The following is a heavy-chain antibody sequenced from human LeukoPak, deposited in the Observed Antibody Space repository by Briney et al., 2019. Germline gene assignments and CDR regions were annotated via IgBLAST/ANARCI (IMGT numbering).Heavy chain of an antibody. V-gene: IGHV3-21*01. D-gene: IGHD1-26*01. CDR2: ISSSSSYI. J-gene: IGHJ3*02. CDR3: FGRGTHGGSDAFDI. Sequence: GGSLRLSCAASGFTFSNYSMNWVRQAPGKGLEWVSSISSSSSYIYYADSVKGRFTISRDNAKNSLYLQMNSLRAEDTAVYYCFGRGTHGGSDAFDIWGQGTMVTVSS. CDR1: GFTFSNYS.